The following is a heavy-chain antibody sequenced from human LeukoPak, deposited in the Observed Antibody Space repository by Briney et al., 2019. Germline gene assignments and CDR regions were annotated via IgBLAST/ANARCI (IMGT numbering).Heavy chain of an antibody. CDR3: ARDLRPSFYYYDSSGYSY. J-gene: IGHJ4*02. CDR2: IWYDGSNK. CDR1: GFTFSSYG. V-gene: IGHV3-33*01. D-gene: IGHD3-22*01. Sequence: GGSLRLSCAASGFTFSSYGMPWVRQAPGKGLEWVAVIWYDGSNKYYADSVKGRFTISRDNSKNTLYLQMNSLRAEDTAVYYCARDLRPSFYYYDSSGYSYWGQGTLVTVSS.